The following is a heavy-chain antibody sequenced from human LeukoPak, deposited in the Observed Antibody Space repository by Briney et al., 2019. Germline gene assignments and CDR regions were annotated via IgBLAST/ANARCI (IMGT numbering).Heavy chain of an antibody. CDR3: ASSELTLAPGIVAGTFAFDI. D-gene: IGHD6-19*01. V-gene: IGHV4-31*03. CDR1: GGSISSGGYY. CDR2: IYYSGST. J-gene: IGHJ3*02. Sequence: SETLSPTCTVSGGSISSGGYYWSWIRQHPGKGLEWIGYIYYSGSTYYNPSLKSRVTISVDTSKNQFSLKLSSVTAADTAVYYCASSELTLAPGIVAGTFAFDIWGQGTMVTVSS.